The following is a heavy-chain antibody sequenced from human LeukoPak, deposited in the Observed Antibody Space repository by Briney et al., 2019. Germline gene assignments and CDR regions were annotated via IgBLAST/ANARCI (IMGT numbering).Heavy chain of an antibody. CDR1: GLIVSNNY. D-gene: IGHD2-15*01. CDR3: ARDQEGRSCSGGTCYLGWSFDL. Sequence: GGSLRLSCAACGLIVSNNYMNWVRLAPGTGLEWVSIIYSGGSTHYADSVKGRFTVSRDNSKNTLYLQMNSLRAEDTAVYYCARDQEGRSCSGGTCYLGWSFDLWGRGTLVTVSS. V-gene: IGHV3-53*01. J-gene: IGHJ2*01. CDR2: IYSGGST.